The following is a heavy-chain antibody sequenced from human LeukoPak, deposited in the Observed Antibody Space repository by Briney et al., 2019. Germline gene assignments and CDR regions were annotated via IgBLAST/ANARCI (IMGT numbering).Heavy chain of an antibody. D-gene: IGHD3-16*01. CDR2: IYYSGST. V-gene: IGHV4-39*01. CDR3: ARLVFGGMFTYYYYMDV. Sequence: SETLSLTCTVSGGSISSSSYYWGWLRQPPGKGLEWLGSIYYSGSTYYNPSLKSRVTISVDTSKNQFSLKLSSVTAADTAVYYCARLVFGGMFTYYYYMDVWGKGTTVTVSS. CDR1: GGSISSSSYY. J-gene: IGHJ6*03.